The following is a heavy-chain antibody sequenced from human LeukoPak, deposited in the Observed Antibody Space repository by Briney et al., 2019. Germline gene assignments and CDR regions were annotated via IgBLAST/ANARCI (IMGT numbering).Heavy chain of an antibody. CDR1: GFTVSSNY. Sequence: AGGSLRLSCAASGFTVSSNYMSWVRQAPGKGLEWVSVIYSGGSTYYADSVKGRFTISRDSSKNTVYLQMNSLRAEDTAVYYCAARDCSTTSCYGGLFDYWGQGTLVTVSS. J-gene: IGHJ4*02. V-gene: IGHV3-53*01. CDR2: IYSGGST. D-gene: IGHD2-2*01. CDR3: AARDCSTTSCYGGLFDY.